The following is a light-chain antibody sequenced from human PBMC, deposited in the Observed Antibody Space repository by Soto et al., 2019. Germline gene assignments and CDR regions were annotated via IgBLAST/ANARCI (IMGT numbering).Light chain of an antibody. CDR2: AAS. V-gene: IGKV1-39*01. Sequence: DIQMTQSPSSLSASVGDRVTITCRASQSISSYLNWYQQKPGKVPELLIYAASSLQSGVPSRFSGSGYGTDFTLTISSLQPEDSATYYCQQSYSTPLGFGQGTRLEIK. CDR1: QSISSY. J-gene: IGKJ5*01. CDR3: QQSYSTPLG.